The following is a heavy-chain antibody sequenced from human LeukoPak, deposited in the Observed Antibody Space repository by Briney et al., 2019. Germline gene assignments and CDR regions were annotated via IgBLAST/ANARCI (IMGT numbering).Heavy chain of an antibody. CDR3: ARTIGNNWFDP. Sequence: PGGSLRLSCAATGITVSNIYMSWVRQAPGQGLEWVSLSHSANSAYYANSVKGRFTISRDNSKNTLFLQMNSLRPEDTAVYYCARTIGNNWFDPWGQGTLVTVSS. D-gene: IGHD1-1*01. CDR1: GITVSNIY. CDR2: SHSANSA. J-gene: IGHJ5*02. V-gene: IGHV3-66*01.